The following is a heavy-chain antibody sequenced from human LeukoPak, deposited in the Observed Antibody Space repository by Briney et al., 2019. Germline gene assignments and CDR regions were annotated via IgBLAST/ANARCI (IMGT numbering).Heavy chain of an antibody. D-gene: IGHD5-12*01. CDR1: GFSFKNNA. J-gene: IGHJ4*02. CDR3: AKDRYAGRY. Sequence: GGSLRLSCAASGFSFKNNAMSWVRQAPGKGPEWLSFITGSGDNTYYADSVKGRFSISRDNSESTLYLQMNSLRVEDTAVYYCAKDRYAGRYWGQGILVTVSS. V-gene: IGHV3-23*01. CDR2: ITGSGDNT.